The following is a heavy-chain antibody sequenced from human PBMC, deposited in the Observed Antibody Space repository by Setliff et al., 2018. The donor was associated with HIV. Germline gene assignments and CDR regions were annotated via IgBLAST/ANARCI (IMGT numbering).Heavy chain of an antibody. Sequence: KSSETLSLTCTVSGGSIGIYYWSWLRQPPGKGLEWIGEINHTGNTQYNPSLKSRVTMSEETSKNQFSLKLKSVTAADTAIYFCARGKGGLVGPAEFDYWGPGTLVTVSS. CDR1: GGSIGIYY. CDR2: INHTGNT. CDR3: ARGKGGLVGPAEFDY. J-gene: IGHJ4*02. V-gene: IGHV4-34*01. D-gene: IGHD1-26*01.